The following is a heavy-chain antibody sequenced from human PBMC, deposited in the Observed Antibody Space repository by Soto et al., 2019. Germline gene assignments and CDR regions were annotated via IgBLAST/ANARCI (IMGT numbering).Heavy chain of an antibody. D-gene: IGHD6-19*01. CDR1: GGSVSSGSYY. V-gene: IGHV4-61*01. J-gene: IGHJ6*02. CDR3: ARGIEGWYQGRYYYGMDV. CDR2: IYYSGST. Sequence: QVQLQESGPGLVKPSETLPLTCTVSGGSVSSGSYYWSWIRQPPGKGLEWIGYIYYSGSTNYNPSLKSRVTISVDTSKNQFSLKLSYVTAADTAVYYCARGIEGWYQGRYYYGMDVWGQGTTVTVSS.